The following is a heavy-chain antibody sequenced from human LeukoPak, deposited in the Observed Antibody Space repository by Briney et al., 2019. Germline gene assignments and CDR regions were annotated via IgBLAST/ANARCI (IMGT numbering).Heavy chain of an antibody. J-gene: IGHJ4*02. D-gene: IGHD6-13*01. CDR3: AKEGEAAANFN. CDR1: GFTVSSNY. Sequence: SGGSLRLSCAASGFTVSSNYMSWVRQAPGKGLEWVSVIYSGGSTYYADSVKGRFTISRDNSKNTLYLQMNSLRAEDTAVYYCAKEGEAAANFNWGQGTLVTVSS. CDR2: IYSGGST. V-gene: IGHV3-53*01.